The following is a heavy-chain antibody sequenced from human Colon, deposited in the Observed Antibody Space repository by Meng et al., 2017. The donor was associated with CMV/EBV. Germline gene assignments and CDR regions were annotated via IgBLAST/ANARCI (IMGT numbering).Heavy chain of an antibody. CDR3: ARTGAGSYFDLPIDY. Sequence: GQLQEAGQGHGRAQRTLALTCTGFGPVISSRSHNWSWIGQSAGGGLDWIGRVYFSRTTNYNPYLKSRVTISVDTSKNQFSLKMTYVSAADTAVYYCARTGAGSYFDLPIDYWGQGTLVTVSS. J-gene: IGHJ4*02. CDR2: VYFSRTT. D-gene: IGHD1-26*01. CDR1: GPVISSRSHN. V-gene: IGHV4-61*02.